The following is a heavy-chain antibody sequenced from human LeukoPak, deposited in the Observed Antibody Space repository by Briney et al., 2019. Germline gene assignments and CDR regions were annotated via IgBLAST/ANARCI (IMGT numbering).Heavy chain of an antibody. CDR2: IRSQIYGGTP. CDR1: GFTFGDYA. Sequence: SLRLSCTGSGFTFGDYAMTWVRQAPGKGLEWVGLIRSQIYGGTPEYAASVKGRFTISRDDSKSIAYLQMNSLKTEDTAVYYCARDRGLVRENMGYYLDVWGKGTTVTISS. V-gene: IGHV3-49*04. J-gene: IGHJ6*03. CDR3: ARDRGLVRENMGYYLDV. D-gene: IGHD3-10*01.